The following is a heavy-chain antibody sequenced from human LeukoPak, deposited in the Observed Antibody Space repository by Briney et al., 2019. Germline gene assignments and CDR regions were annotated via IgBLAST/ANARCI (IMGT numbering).Heavy chain of an antibody. J-gene: IGHJ4*02. D-gene: IGHD3-16*01. CDR3: ARRFEI. V-gene: IGHV4-59*08. CDR2: VYSSGNT. Sequence: SETLSLTCTVSGGSFSSFNWNWIRQAPRKGLEWIGYVYSSGNTDYNPSLKSRVTISVDTSKNQFSLKLSSVTAADTAVYYCARRFEIWGQGTLVTVSS. CDR1: GGSFSSFN.